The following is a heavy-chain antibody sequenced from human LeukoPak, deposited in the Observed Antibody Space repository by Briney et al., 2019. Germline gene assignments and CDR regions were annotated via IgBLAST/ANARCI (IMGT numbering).Heavy chain of an antibody. Sequence: ASVKVSCKASGGTFSSYAISWVRQAPGQGLEWMGRINPIFGIANYAQKFQGRVTITADKSTSTAYMELSSLRSEDTAVYYCARGPYCSSTSCYYAGGLAGWGQGTLVTVSS. CDR1: GGTFSSYA. J-gene: IGHJ4*02. D-gene: IGHD2-2*01. CDR3: ARGPYCSSTSCYYAGGLAG. CDR2: INPIFGIA. V-gene: IGHV1-69*04.